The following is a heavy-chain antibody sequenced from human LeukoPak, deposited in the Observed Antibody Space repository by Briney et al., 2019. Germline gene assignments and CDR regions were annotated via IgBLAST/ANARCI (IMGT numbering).Heavy chain of an antibody. V-gene: IGHV3-21*01. CDR1: GFTFSSYW. Sequence: PGGSLRLSCAASGFTFSSYWMHWVRQAPGKGLEWVSSISSSSSYIYYADSVKGRFTISRDNAKNSLYLQMNSLRAEDAAVYYCARDVDVDAFDIWGQGTMVTVSS. CDR2: ISSSSSYI. J-gene: IGHJ3*02. CDR3: ARDVDVDAFDI.